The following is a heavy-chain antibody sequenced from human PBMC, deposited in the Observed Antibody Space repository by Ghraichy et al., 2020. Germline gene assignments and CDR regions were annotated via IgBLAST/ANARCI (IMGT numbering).Heavy chain of an antibody. V-gene: IGHV4-39*01. Sequence: SETLSLTCTVSGGSISSSNYYWGWIRQPPGKGLEWIGSIYYTGSTYYNPSLKSRVTMSVDTSKNQFSLKLSSMTAADTAVYYCARQGRSGGWFDPWGQGTLVTVSS. CDR1: GGSISSSNYY. D-gene: IGHD1-1*01. CDR3: ARQGRSGGWFDP. J-gene: IGHJ5*02. CDR2: IYYTGST.